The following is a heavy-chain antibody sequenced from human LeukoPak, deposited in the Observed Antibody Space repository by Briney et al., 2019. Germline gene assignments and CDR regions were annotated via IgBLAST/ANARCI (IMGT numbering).Heavy chain of an antibody. CDR1: GGSISTYY. V-gene: IGHV4-59*08. J-gene: IGHJ4*02. CDR3: ARHVYPYSGWYFDY. Sequence: SETLSLTCTVSGGSISTYYWSWIRQPPGKGLEWIGYIYNSGSTKYNPSLKSRVTISIDTSKNQFSLNLNSVTAADTAVYYCARHVYPYSGWYFDYWGQGTLVTVSS. D-gene: IGHD6-19*01. CDR2: IYNSGST.